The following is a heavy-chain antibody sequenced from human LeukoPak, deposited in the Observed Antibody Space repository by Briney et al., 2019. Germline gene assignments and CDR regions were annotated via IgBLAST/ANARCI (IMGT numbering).Heavy chain of an antibody. V-gene: IGHV3-23*01. Sequence: GGSLRLSCAASGFTFSKHGMNWVRQAPGKGLEWVSAISGSGDRTYHADSVKGRFTISRDNSKNTLYLHMNSLRAEDTAVYYCAKGYYGSGSYGWFDPWGQGTLVTVSS. J-gene: IGHJ5*02. D-gene: IGHD3-10*01. CDR1: GFTFSKHG. CDR3: AKGYYGSGSYGWFDP. CDR2: ISGSGDRT.